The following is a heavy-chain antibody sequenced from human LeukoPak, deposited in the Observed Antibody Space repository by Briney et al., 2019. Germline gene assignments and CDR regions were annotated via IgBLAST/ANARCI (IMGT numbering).Heavy chain of an antibody. D-gene: IGHD6-13*01. CDR3: AKDSEMYSSSWFFDY. Sequence: GGSLRLSCAASGFTFDDYAMHWVRQAPGKGLEWVSGISWNSGSIGYADSVKGRFTISRDNAKNSLYLQMNSLRAEDTALYYCAKDSEMYSSSWFFDYWGQGTLVTVSS. CDR2: ISWNSGSI. V-gene: IGHV3-9*01. CDR1: GFTFDDYA. J-gene: IGHJ4*02.